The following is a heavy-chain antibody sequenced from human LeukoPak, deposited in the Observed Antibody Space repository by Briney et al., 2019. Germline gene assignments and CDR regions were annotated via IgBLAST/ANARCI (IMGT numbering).Heavy chain of an antibody. CDR3: AHRRAVAGTFDY. CDR1: GFSLSTSGVG. CDR2: IFWDDDK. D-gene: IGHD6-19*01. Sequence: SGPTPGKPTQPLMLTRTFSGFSLSTSGVGVGWIRQPQGKAVEWLALIFWDDDKRYSPSLKRRLTITKDTSKNQVVLTMTNMDPVDTATYYCAHRRAVAGTFDYWGQGTLVTVSS. J-gene: IGHJ4*02. V-gene: IGHV2-5*02.